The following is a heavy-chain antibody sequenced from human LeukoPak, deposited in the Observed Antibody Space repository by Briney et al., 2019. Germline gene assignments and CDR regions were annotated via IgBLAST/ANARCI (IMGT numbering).Heavy chain of an antibody. J-gene: IGHJ6*02. CDR2: IKYDGSEK. Sequence: GGSLRLSCAASGFPFSSYWMNWVRQAPGKGLEWVANIKYDGSEKYYVDSVKGRFTISRDNAKNSLYLQMNSLRAEDTAVYHCVRGLGMDVWGQGTTVTVSS. CDR3: VRGLGMDV. CDR1: GFPFSSYW. V-gene: IGHV3-7*04.